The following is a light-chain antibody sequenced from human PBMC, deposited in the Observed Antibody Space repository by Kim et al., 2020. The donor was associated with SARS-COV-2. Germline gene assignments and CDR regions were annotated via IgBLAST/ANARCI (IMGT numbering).Light chain of an antibody. J-gene: IGKJ1*01. CDR2: DAS. CDR3: QQYNSYPWT. Sequence: ASVGDRVTITCRASQSISSWLAWYQQKPGKAPKLLIYDASSLKSGVPSRFSGSVSGTEFTLTINSLQPDDFATYYCQQYNSYPWTFGQGTKVDIK. CDR1: QSISSW. V-gene: IGKV1-5*01.